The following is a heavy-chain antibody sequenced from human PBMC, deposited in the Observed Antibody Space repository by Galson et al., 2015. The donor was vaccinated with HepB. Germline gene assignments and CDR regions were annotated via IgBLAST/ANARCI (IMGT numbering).Heavy chain of an antibody. J-gene: IGHJ4*02. CDR3: AMGETVAAAALDY. CDR2: IDPSDSYT. D-gene: IGHD6-13*01. V-gene: IGHV5-10-1*01. Sequence: QSGAEVKKPGEPLRISCKGSGYSFTSYWISWVRQMPGKGLEWMGRIDPSDSYTNYSPSFQGHVTISADKSISTAYLQWSSLKASDTAMYYCAMGETVAAAALDYWGQGTLVTVSS. CDR1: GYSFTSYW.